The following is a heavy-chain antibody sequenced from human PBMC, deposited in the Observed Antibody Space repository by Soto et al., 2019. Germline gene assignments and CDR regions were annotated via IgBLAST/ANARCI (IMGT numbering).Heavy chain of an antibody. CDR1: GFTFSNAW. V-gene: IGHV3-15*07. D-gene: IGHD2-2*01. CDR2: IKSKTDGGTT. CDR3: TTESCSSTSCYGDYYYGMDV. J-gene: IGHJ6*02. Sequence: PGGSLRLSCAASGFTFSNAWMNWVRQAPGKGLEWVGRIKSKTDGGTTDYAAPVKGRFTISRDDSKNTLYLQMNSLKTEDTAVYYCTTESCSSTSCYGDYYYGMDVWGQGTTVTVSS.